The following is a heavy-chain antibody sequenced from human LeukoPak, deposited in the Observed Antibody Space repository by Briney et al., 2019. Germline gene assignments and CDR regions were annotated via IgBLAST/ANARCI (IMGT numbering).Heavy chain of an antibody. V-gene: IGHV1-2*02. CDR1: AYIFTGYY. Sequence: ASVKVSCKASAYIFTGYYMHWVRQAPGQGLEWMAWINPNSSGTNYAQRFQGRVTVTSDTSVSTAYMELSSLRSDDTAVYYCARAGHRSNAFDIWGQGTMVTVSS. D-gene: IGHD2-8*02. CDR2: INPNSSGT. J-gene: IGHJ3*02. CDR3: ARAGHRSNAFDI.